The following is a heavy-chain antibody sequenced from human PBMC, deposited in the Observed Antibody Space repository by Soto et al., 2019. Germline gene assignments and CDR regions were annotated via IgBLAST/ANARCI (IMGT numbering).Heavy chain of an antibody. CDR3: AKSGVDSSSWYNWFDP. V-gene: IGHV4-61*01. CDR2: IYYSGST. D-gene: IGHD6-13*01. Sequence: SETLSLTCTVSGGSVSSGSYYWSWIRQPPGKGLEWIGYIYYSGSTNYNPSLKSRVTISVDTSKNQFSLKLSSVTAADTAVYYCAKSGVDSSSWYNWFDPWGQGTPVTVSS. J-gene: IGHJ5*02. CDR1: GGSVSSGSYY.